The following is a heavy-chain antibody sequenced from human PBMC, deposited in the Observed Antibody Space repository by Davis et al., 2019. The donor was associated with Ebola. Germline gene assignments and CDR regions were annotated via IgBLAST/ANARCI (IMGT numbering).Heavy chain of an antibody. CDR3: ASPPGSVGELVFDY. CDR1: GFTFSSYS. CDR2: ISSSSSYI. Sequence: PGGSLRLSCAASGFTFSSYSMNWVRQAPGKGLEWVSSISSSSSYIYYADSVKGRFTISRDNAKNSLYLQMNSLRAEDTAVYYCASPPGSVGELVFDYWGQGTLVTVSS. J-gene: IGHJ4*02. D-gene: IGHD3-10*01. V-gene: IGHV3-21*01.